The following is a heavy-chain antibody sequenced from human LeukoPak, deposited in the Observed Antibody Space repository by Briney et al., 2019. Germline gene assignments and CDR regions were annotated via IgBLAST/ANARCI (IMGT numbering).Heavy chain of an antibody. J-gene: IGHJ4*02. CDR3: ARVDFWSGYYGGTGPYDY. D-gene: IGHD3-3*01. Sequence: ASVKVSCKASGYTFTSYDINWVRQATGQGLEWMGWMNPNSGNTGYAQKFQGRVTMTRNTSISTAYMELSSLRSEDTAVYYCARVDFWSGYYGGTGPYDYWGQGTLVTVSS. V-gene: IGHV1-8*01. CDR2: MNPNSGNT. CDR1: GYTFTSYD.